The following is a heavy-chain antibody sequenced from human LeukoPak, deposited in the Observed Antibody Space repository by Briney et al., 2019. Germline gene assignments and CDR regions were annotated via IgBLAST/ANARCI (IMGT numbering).Heavy chain of an antibody. D-gene: IGHD3-16*01. CDR1: GFIFSSYW. Sequence: GGSLRLSCAASGFIFSSYWLHWVRHAPGKGLAWVSRINTDGSSTSYADSVKGRFTISRDNAKNSLYLPMNSLRAEDTAVYYCSRGRGYVWGSHPPRYYFDYWGQGTLVTVSS. CDR2: INTDGSST. CDR3: SRGRGYVWGSHPPRYYFDY. J-gene: IGHJ4*02. V-gene: IGHV3-74*01.